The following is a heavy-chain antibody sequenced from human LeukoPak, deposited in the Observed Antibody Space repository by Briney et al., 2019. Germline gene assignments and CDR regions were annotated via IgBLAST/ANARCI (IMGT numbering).Heavy chain of an antibody. CDR3: TRAGYSSGFDS. CDR2: INSDGSIT. Sequence: GGSLRLSCAASGFTFSNYWMHWVRQAPGKGLVWVSRINSDGSITNYADSVKGRFTISRDNAKNTLYLQMNSLIAEDTAVYFCTRAGYSSGFDSWGQGTLVTVSS. CDR1: GFTFSNYW. V-gene: IGHV3-74*01. J-gene: IGHJ5*01. D-gene: IGHD6-19*01.